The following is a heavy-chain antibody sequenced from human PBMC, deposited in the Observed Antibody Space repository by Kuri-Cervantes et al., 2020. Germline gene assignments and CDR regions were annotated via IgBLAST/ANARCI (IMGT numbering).Heavy chain of an antibody. J-gene: IGHJ3*02. CDR2: ISWNSGSI. V-gene: IGHV3-9*01. D-gene: IGHD1-7*01. CDR3: AKGPGGELDAFDI. CDR1: GFTFDDYA. Sequence: GGSLRLSCAASGFTFDDYAMHWVRQAPGKGLEWVSGISWNSGSIGYADSVKGRFTISRDNAKNSLYLQMNSLRAEDTALYYCAKGPGGELDAFDIWGQGTMVTVSS.